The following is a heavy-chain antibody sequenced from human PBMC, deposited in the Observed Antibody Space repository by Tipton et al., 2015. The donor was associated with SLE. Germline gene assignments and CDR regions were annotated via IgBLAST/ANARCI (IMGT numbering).Heavy chain of an antibody. D-gene: IGHD1-26*01. J-gene: IGHJ6*02. Sequence: SLRLSCTASGFTFDNFGMHWVRQVPGKGLEWVSGISWNSGTIAYADSVKGRFTISRDNAKNSLYLQMNSLRVDDTALYYCAKEVYSGAYYYYYSMDVWGQGTTVTVSS. CDR3: AKEVYSGAYYYYYSMDV. CDR1: GFTFDNFG. CDR2: ISWNSGTI. V-gene: IGHV3-9*01.